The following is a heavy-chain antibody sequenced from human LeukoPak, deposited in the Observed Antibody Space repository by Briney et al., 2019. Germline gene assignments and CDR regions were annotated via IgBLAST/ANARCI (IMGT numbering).Heavy chain of an antibody. CDR2: IIPIFGTA. V-gene: IGHV1-69*01. CDR1: GGTFSSYA. D-gene: IGHD3-10*01. CDR3: ARDLYGSGSYPDY. Sequence: SVKVSCKASGGTFSSYAISWVRQAPGQGLEWMGGIIPIFGTANYAQKFQGRVTITADESTSTAHMELSSLRSEDTAVYYCARDLYGSGSYPDYWGQGTLVTVSS. J-gene: IGHJ4*02.